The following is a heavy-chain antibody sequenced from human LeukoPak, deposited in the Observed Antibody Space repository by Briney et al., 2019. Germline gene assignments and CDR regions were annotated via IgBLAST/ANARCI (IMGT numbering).Heavy chain of an antibody. J-gene: IGHJ3*02. D-gene: IGHD1-14*01. CDR2: IYPGDSDT. V-gene: IGHV5-51*01. CDR1: GYIFSTYW. Sequence: GESLKFSCKASGYIFSTYWIAWVRQMPGKGLEWMGIIYPGDSDTRYSPSFQGQVTISADKSISTAYLQWSSLKASDTAMYYCARQALTGSFDIWGQGTMVTVFS. CDR3: ARQALTGSFDI.